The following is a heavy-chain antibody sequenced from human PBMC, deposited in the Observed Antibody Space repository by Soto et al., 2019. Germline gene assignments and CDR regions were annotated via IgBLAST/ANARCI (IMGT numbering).Heavy chain of an antibody. V-gene: IGHV4-30-2*01. Sequence: QLQLQESGSGLVKPSQTLSLTCAVSGGSISSGGYSWSWIRQPPGKGLEWIGYIYHSGSTYYNPALKSRVTISVDRSKTQFSLKLSSVTAADTVVYYCAAGGGLPRYCWGQGTLVTVSS. CDR2: IYHSGST. CDR3: AAGGGLPRYC. J-gene: IGHJ4*02. CDR1: GGSISSGGYS. D-gene: IGHD5-12*01.